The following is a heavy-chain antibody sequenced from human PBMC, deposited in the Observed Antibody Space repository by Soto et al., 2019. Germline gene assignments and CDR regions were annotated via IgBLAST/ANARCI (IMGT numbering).Heavy chain of an antibody. J-gene: IGHJ4*02. CDR2: ISAYNGDT. D-gene: IGHD6-19*01. CDR1: GYTFTRHS. Sequence: QVQLVQSGAEVKKPGASVKVSCKTSGYTFTRHSISWVRQAPRHGLEWMGWISAYNGDTNYAQKLQGRVTMTTDASTSTAYMELRSLRSDDTAMYYCARDHAGSGWFRFDYWGQGTLVTVSS. CDR3: ARDHAGSGWFRFDY. V-gene: IGHV1-18*01.